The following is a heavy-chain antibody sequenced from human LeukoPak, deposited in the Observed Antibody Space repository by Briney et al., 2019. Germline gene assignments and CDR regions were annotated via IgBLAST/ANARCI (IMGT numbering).Heavy chain of an antibody. Sequence: GGSLRLSCAASGFTFSDYYMSWIRQAPGKGLEWVSSISSSSSYIYYADSVKGRFTISRDNAKNSLYLQMNSLRAEDTAVYYCARDMSVADIDYWGQGTLVTVSS. CDR1: GFTFSDYY. V-gene: IGHV3-11*06. CDR3: ARDMSVADIDY. D-gene: IGHD6-19*01. CDR2: ISSSSSYI. J-gene: IGHJ4*02.